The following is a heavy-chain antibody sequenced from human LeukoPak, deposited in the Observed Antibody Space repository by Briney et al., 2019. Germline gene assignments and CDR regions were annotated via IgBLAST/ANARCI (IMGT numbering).Heavy chain of an antibody. CDR2: RYYSGST. J-gene: IGHJ4*02. V-gene: IGHV4-59*01. Sequence: SETLSLTCSVSGGSMRGYHWSWIRQPPGKGLEWIGCRYYSGSTNYNPSLKSRVTISVDTSKNQFSLKLSSVTAADTAVYYCARAGGYSYGSFDYWGQGTLVTVSS. CDR3: ARAGGYSYGSFDY. D-gene: IGHD5-18*01. CDR1: GGSMRGYH.